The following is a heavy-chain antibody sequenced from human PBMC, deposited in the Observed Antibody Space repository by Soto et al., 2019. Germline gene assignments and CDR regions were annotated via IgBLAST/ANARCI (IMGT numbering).Heavy chain of an antibody. D-gene: IGHD5-12*01. CDR2: IWYDGSNK. V-gene: IGHV3-33*01. CDR3: ARASGPFDY. J-gene: IGHJ4*02. CDR1: GFAFSTYG. Sequence: VQLVESGGGVVQPGRSLRLSCAASGFAFSTYGIHWVRQAPGKGLEWVAVIWYDGSNKYYAASVKGRFTISRDNSKNTVYLQMNSLRADDTAVYYCARASGPFDYWGQGTQVTVSS.